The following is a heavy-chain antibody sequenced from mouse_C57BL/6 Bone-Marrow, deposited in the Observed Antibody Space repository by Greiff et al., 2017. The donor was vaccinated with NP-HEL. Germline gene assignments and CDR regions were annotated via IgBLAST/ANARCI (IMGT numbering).Heavy chain of an antibody. V-gene: IGHV1-69*01. Sequence: QVQLQQPGAELVMPGASVKLSCKASGYTFTSYWMHWVKQRPGQGLEWIGEIDPSDSYTNYTQKFKGKSTLTVDKSSSTAYMQLSSLTSEDSAVYYCAREGVIYYYGSSPFAYWGQGTLVTVSA. CDR2: IDPSDSYT. J-gene: IGHJ3*01. CDR1: GYTFTSYW. D-gene: IGHD1-1*01. CDR3: AREGVIYYYGSSPFAY.